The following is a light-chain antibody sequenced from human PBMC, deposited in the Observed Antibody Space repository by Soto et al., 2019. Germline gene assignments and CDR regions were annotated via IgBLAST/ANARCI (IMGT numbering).Light chain of an antibody. V-gene: IGLV2-14*01. J-gene: IGLJ3*02. CDR2: EVT. Sequence: QSALTQPASVSGSPGQSIIISCNGTSSDVGGSNSVSWYQQHPDKAPKLLIYEVTNRPSGVSNRFSGSKSGNTASLTISGLQAEDEADYYCSSYTSSTGVFGGGPKLTVL. CDR3: SSYTSSTGV. CDR1: SSDVGGSNS.